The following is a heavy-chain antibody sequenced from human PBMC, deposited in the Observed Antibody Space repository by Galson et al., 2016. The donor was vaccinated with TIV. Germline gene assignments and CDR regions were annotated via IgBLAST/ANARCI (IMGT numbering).Heavy chain of an antibody. CDR3: ARPPYCGGDCYKYDY. CDR1: GYTFSIYA. D-gene: IGHD2-21*01. Sequence: SVKVSCKASGYTFSIYAMHWVRQAPGRSLEWMGWINAGNGNTKYSQKFQGRVTITRDTAASTAYMELSSLSSEDTAVYYCARPPYCGGDCYKYDYWGQGTLVTVSS. J-gene: IGHJ4*02. V-gene: IGHV1-3*01. CDR2: INAGNGNT.